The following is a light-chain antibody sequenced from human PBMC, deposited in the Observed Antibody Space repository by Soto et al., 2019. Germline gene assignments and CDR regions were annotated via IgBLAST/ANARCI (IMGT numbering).Light chain of an antibody. Sequence: QSVLTQPPSVSGAPGQRVTISCTGSSSNIGADYDVHWYQQLPGAAPKLLICANFNRPSGVPERFSGSKSGASASLTITGPQAEDDAAYYCQPYARGLSGWVFGGGTKVTVL. V-gene: IGLV1-40*01. J-gene: IGLJ2*01. CDR2: ANF. CDR1: SSNIGADYD. CDR3: QPYARGLSGWV.